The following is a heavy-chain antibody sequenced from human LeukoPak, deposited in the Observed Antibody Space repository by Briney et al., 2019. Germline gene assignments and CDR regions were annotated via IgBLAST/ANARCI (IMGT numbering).Heavy chain of an antibody. CDR2: IYYSEST. V-gene: IGHV4-59*08. Sequence: SETLSLTCTVPGGSISSYYWSWIRQPPGKALEWIGYIYYSESTNYNPSLKSRVTISVDPSKPQFSLQLSSVPAADTAVYSCARRPYYYYGMDVWGQGTTVTVSS. J-gene: IGHJ6*02. CDR1: GGSISSYY. CDR3: ARRPYYYYGMDV.